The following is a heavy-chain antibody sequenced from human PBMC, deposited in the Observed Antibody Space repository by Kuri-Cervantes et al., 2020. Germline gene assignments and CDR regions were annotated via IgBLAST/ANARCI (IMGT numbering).Heavy chain of an antibody. J-gene: IGHJ5*02. Sequence: GGFLRLYCAASRFTFSNCWMNLVRQAPGKGLEWVATIKQDGSETYYLDSLRGRFTISRDNAKNSLFLQMNSLRAEDTAVYYCARDGRGSDSRFHWSDPWCQGTMVTVSS. CDR3: ARDGRGSDSRFHWSDP. CDR2: IKQDGSET. D-gene: IGHD1-26*01. CDR1: RFTFSNCW. V-gene: IGHV3-7*01.